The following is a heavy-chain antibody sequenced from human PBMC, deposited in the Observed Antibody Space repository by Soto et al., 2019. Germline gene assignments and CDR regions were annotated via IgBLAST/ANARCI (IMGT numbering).Heavy chain of an antibody. Sequence: GASVKASGKASGYTFTSYGISWVRQAPGQGLEWMGWISACNGNTNYAQKLQGRVTMTTDTSTSTAYMELRSLRSDDTAVYYCALMTTVTEEYFQHWGQGTLVTVSS. CDR2: ISACNGNT. V-gene: IGHV1-18*01. D-gene: IGHD4-17*01. J-gene: IGHJ1*01. CDR1: GYTFTSYG. CDR3: ALMTTVTEEYFQH.